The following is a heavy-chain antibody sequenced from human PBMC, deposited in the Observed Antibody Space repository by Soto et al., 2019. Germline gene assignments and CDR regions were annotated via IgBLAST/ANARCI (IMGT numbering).Heavy chain of an antibody. J-gene: IGHJ4*02. CDR2: IYYSGST. CDR1: CGSISSSSYY. CDR3: ARNYGDYFNY. D-gene: IGHD4-17*01. V-gene: IGHV4-39*01. Sequence: SETLSLTCTVSCGSISSSSYYWGWIRQPPGKGLEWIGKIYYSGSTYYNPSLKSRVTISVDTSKNQFSLRLTSVTAADTAVYYCARNYGDYFNYWGQGALVTVSS.